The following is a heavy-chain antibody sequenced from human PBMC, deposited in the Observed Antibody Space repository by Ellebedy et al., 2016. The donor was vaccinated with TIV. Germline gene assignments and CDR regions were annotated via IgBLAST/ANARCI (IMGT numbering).Heavy chain of an antibody. V-gene: IGHV4-39*01. Sequence: SETLSLXXTVSGGSISSRSYYWGWIRQPPGKGLEWIGSIYYSGSTYYNPSLKSRVTISVDTSKNQFSLKLSSVTAADTAVYYCARRTAVAENFDYWGQGTLVTVSS. CDR1: GGSISSRSYY. CDR2: IYYSGST. CDR3: ARRTAVAENFDY. J-gene: IGHJ4*02. D-gene: IGHD6-19*01.